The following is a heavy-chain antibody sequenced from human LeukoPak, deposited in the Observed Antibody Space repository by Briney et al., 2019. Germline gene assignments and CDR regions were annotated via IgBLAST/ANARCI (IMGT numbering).Heavy chain of an antibody. Sequence: GGSLRLSCAASGFTFINYAMSWVRQAPGKGLEWVSAISGSGGSTYHADSVKGRFTISRDNSKNTLHLQMNSLRAEDTAVYYCASRGFYDSSGYLDYWGQGTLVTVSS. CDR2: ISGSGGST. J-gene: IGHJ4*02. CDR3: ASRGFYDSSGYLDY. V-gene: IGHV3-23*01. CDR1: GFTFINYA. D-gene: IGHD3-22*01.